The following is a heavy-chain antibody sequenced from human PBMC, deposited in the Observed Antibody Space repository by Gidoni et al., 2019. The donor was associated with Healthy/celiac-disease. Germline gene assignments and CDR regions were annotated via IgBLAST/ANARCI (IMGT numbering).Heavy chain of an antibody. J-gene: IGHJ6*02. CDR2: IIPIFGTA. Sequence: QVQLVQSGAEVKKPGSSVKVSCKASGGPFSSYAISWVRQAPGQGLEWMGGIIPIFGTANYAQKFQGRVTITADESTSTAYMELSSLRSEDTAVYYCARVRGGYANYYYGMDVWGQGTTVTVSS. CDR3: ARVRGGYANYYYGMDV. D-gene: IGHD5-12*01. CDR1: GGPFSSYA. V-gene: IGHV1-69*01.